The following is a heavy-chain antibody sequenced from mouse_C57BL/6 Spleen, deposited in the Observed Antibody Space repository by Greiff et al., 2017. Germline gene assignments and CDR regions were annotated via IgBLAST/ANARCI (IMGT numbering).Heavy chain of an antibody. J-gene: IGHJ2*01. CDR1: GYTFTDHT. Sequence: VKLQESDAELVKPGASVKISCKVSGYTFTDHTIHWMKQRPEQGLEWIGYIYPRDGSTKYNEKFKGKATLTADKSSSTAYMQLNSLTSEDSAVYFCARDLYYGSSYDYWGQGTTLTVSS. D-gene: IGHD1-1*01. CDR3: ARDLYYGSSYDY. CDR2: IYPRDGST. V-gene: IGHV1-78*01.